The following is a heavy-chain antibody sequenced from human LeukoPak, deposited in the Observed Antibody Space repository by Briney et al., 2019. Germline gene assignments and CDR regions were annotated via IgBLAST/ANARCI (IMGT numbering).Heavy chain of an antibody. D-gene: IGHD4-23*01. J-gene: IGHJ4*02. CDR3: ANYGGTSFDY. Sequence: NPSETVSLTCIVSGGSISSSSYNWGWIRQPPGKGLEWIGSIYYSGTTYYNPSLKSRLTISVDTSKNQFSLNLSSVTAADTAVYYCANYGGTSFDYWGQGTLVTVSS. CDR2: IYYSGTT. V-gene: IGHV4-39*01. CDR1: GGSISSSSYN.